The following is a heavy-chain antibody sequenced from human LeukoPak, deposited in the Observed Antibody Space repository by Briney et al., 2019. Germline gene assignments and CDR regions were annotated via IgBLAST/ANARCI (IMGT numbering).Heavy chain of an antibody. CDR2: IKQDGSEK. CDR3: ARAAAGIYFDY. CDR1: GFTFSSYW. D-gene: IGHD6-13*01. J-gene: IGHJ4*02. V-gene: IGHV3-7*05. Sequence: GGSLRLSCAASGFTFSSYWMSWVRQAPGKGLEWVANIKQDGSEKYYVESVKGRFTTSRDNAKNSLYLQMNSLRAEDTAVYYCARAAAGIYFDYWGQGTLVTVSS.